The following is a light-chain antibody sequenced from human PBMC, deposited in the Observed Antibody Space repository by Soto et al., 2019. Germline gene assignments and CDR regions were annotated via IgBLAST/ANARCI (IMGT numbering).Light chain of an antibody. CDR2: DAS. Sequence: DIQMTQSPSTLSASVGDRVTMTCRASQSISKWLAWYQQKPGTAPKLLIYDASNLESGVPSRFSGSGSGTEFTLTIRSLQPDDFATYYCQQSFSSPPWTFGQGTKVDIK. J-gene: IGKJ1*01. CDR1: QSISKW. CDR3: QQSFSSPPWT. V-gene: IGKV1-5*01.